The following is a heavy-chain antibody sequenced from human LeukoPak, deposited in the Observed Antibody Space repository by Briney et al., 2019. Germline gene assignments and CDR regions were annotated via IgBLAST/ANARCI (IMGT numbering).Heavy chain of an antibody. V-gene: IGHV3-23*01. Sequence: GGSLRLSCAASGFTFSSYAMSWVRQAPGKGLEWVSAISGSGGSTYYADSVKVRFTISRDNSKNTLYLQMNSLRAEDTAVYYCARSLHYYDSSGQLGYWGQGTLVTVSS. J-gene: IGHJ4*02. CDR2: ISGSGGST. CDR3: ARSLHYYDSSGQLGY. D-gene: IGHD3-22*01. CDR1: GFTFSSYA.